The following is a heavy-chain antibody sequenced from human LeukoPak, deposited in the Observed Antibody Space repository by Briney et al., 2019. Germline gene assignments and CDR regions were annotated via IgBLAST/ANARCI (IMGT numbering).Heavy chain of an antibody. V-gene: IGHV1-2*04. CDR1: GYTFTDYY. CDR3: AIGMTTVTTFDY. CDR2: INPNSGGT. Sequence: ASVKVSCKASGYTFTDYYMHWVRQAPGQGLEWMGWINPNSGGTNYAQKFQGWVTMTRDTSISTAYMELSRLRSDDTAVYYCAIGMTTVTTFDYWGQGTLVTVSS. J-gene: IGHJ4*02. D-gene: IGHD4-17*01.